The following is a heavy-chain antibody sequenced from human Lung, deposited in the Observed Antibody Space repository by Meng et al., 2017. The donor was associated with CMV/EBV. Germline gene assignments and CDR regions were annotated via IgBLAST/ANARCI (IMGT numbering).Heavy chain of an antibody. CDR2: STRSGDTT. V-gene: IGHV3-48*03. J-gene: IGHJ3*02. Sequence: SCAASGFSFSSYEMNWVRQAPGKGLVWVSYSTRSGDTTYYADSVKGRFTISRDNAKNSLYLQMNSLRAEDTGVYYCAREGGKYCSGDNCYYDAFDMWGQG. D-gene: IGHD2-15*01. CDR1: GFSFSSYE. CDR3: AREGGKYCSGDNCYYDAFDM.